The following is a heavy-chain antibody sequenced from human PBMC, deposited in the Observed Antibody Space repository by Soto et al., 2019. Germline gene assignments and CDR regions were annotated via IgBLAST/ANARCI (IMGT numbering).Heavy chain of an antibody. CDR3: VRGASGYGNFDY. CDR2: IYSTT. J-gene: IGHJ4*02. D-gene: IGHD5-12*01. CDR1: GFSFSDYW. V-gene: IGHV3-74*01. Sequence: EVQLVESGGGLVQPGGSLRLSCAASGFSFSDYWMHWVRQVPGKGLVWVSRIYSTTNYADSVKDRFTISRDNAKKTLYLQMNGLRDEDTAVYYCVRGASGYGNFDYWGQSIMVTVSS.